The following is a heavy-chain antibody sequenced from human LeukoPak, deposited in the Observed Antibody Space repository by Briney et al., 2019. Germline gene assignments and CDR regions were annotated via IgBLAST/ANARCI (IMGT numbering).Heavy chain of an antibody. CDR3: ARDPAPRYGDYGMDY. V-gene: IGHV3-30-3*01. CDR2: ISYDGSNK. J-gene: IGHJ4*02. D-gene: IGHD4-17*01. CDR1: GFTFDDYA. Sequence: QPGGSLRLSCAASGFTFDDYAMHWVRQAPGKGLEWVAVISYDGSNKYYADSVKGRFTISRDNSKNTLYLQMNSLRAEDTAVYYCARDPAPRYGDYGMDYWGQGTLVTVSS.